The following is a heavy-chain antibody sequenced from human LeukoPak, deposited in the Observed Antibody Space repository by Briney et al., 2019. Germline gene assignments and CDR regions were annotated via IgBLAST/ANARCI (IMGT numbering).Heavy chain of an antibody. D-gene: IGHD6-19*01. CDR3: AEDYRWLVGNYFDY. V-gene: IGHV3-23*01. CDR1: GFTFSSYA. Sequence: GGSLRLSCAASGFTFSSYAMSWVRQAPGKGLEWVSAISGSGGSTYYADSVKGRFTISRDNSKNTLYLQMNSLRAEDTAVYYCAEDYRWLVGNYFDYWGQGTLVTVSS. CDR2: ISGSGGST. J-gene: IGHJ4*02.